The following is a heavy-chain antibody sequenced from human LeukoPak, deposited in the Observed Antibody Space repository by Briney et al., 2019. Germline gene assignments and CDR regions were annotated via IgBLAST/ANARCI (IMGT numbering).Heavy chain of an antibody. Sequence: GGSLRLSCAASGFTFTNYAMNWVRQAPGKGLEWVSGITGSGGSTYYADSVKGRLTISRDNSKNTLYLQMNSLRAADTAVYYCTKGSKTRGTYFFDYWGQGTLVTVSS. J-gene: IGHJ4*02. V-gene: IGHV3-23*01. D-gene: IGHD1-26*01. CDR3: TKGSKTRGTYFFDY. CDR2: ITGSGGST. CDR1: GFTFTNYA.